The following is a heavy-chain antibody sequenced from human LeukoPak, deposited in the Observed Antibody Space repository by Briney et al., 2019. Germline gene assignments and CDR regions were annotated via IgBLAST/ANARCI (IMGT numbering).Heavy chain of an antibody. CDR1: GFAFTDYA. J-gene: IGHJ4*02. V-gene: IGHV3-23*01. CDR3: AKMVSYGY. CDR2: ISGSGGST. D-gene: IGHD4-17*01. Sequence: GGSLRLSCAASGFAFTDYAISWVRQAPGKGLEWVSAISGSGGSTYYADSVKGRFTISRDNSKNTLYLQMNSLRAEDTAVYYCAKMVSYGYWGQGTLVTVSS.